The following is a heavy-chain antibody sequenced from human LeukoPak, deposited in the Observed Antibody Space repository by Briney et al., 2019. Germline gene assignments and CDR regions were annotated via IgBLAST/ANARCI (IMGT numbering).Heavy chain of an antibody. V-gene: IGHV3-21*04. CDR2: ITSSGTYI. J-gene: IGHJ2*01. CDR1: GFTFNNYN. Sequence: GGSLRLSSAASGFTFNNYNMNWVRQAPGKALEWVSSITSSGTYIFYADSVKGRFTISRDNSKNTLYLQMNSLRAEDTAVYYCAKVSWNYLHWYFDLWGRGTLVTVSS. CDR3: AKVSWNYLHWYFDL. D-gene: IGHD1-7*01.